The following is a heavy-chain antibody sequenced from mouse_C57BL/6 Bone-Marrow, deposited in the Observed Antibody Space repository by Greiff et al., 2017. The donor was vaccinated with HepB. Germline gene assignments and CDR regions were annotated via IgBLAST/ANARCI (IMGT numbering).Heavy chain of an antibody. CDR3: TTGLAGYYYGSSYAMDY. D-gene: IGHD1-1*01. CDR1: GFNIKDYY. CDR2: IDPEDGDT. J-gene: IGHJ4*01. V-gene: IGHV14-1*01. Sequence: VQLQQSGAELVRPGASVKLSCTASGFNIKDYYMHWVKQRPEQGLEWIGRIDPEDGDTEYAPKFQGKATMTADTSSNTAYLQPSSLTSEDTAVYYCTTGLAGYYYGSSYAMDYWGQGTSVTVSS.